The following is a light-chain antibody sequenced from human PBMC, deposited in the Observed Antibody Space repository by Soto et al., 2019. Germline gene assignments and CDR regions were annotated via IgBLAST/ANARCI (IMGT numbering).Light chain of an antibody. CDR1: QSVSNNY. CDR3: QQCGSSGT. J-gene: IGKJ1*01. CDR2: GAS. V-gene: IGKV3-20*01. Sequence: EIVLTQSPGTLSLSPGARATLSCRASQSVSNNYLAWYQQKPGQDPRLLIYGASNRATGIPDRFSGSGSGTDFTLTISRLEPEDFAVYYCQQCGSSGTVGQGTKVDIK.